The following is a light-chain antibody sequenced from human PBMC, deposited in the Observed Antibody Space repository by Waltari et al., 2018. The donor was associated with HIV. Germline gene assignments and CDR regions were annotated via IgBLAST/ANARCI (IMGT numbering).Light chain of an antibody. CDR2: EVS. CDR1: SSDVGRYNY. J-gene: IGLJ1*01. V-gene: IGLV2-8*01. CDR3: SSYAGSNNYV. Sequence: QSALTQPPSASGSPGQSVTISCTGTSSDVGRYNYVSWYEQHPGKAPKLIVYEVSNPPSCVPARFSGAKSGNTASLTFSGLQAEDEADYYCSSYAGSNNYVFGTGTKVTVL.